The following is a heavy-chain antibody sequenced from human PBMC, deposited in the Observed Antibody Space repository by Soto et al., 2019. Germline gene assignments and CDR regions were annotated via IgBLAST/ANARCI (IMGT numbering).Heavy chain of an antibody. CDR3: ATFSSGWKDYYYGMDV. V-gene: IGHV5-51*01. D-gene: IGHD6-19*01. CDR1: GYSFTSYW. CDR2: IYPGDSDT. Sequence: GESLKISFKGSGYSFTSYWIGWVRQMPGKGLEWMGIIYPGDSDTRYSPSFQGQVTISADKSISTAYLQWSSLKASDTAMYYCATFSSGWKDYYYGMDVWGQGTTVTVSS. J-gene: IGHJ6*02.